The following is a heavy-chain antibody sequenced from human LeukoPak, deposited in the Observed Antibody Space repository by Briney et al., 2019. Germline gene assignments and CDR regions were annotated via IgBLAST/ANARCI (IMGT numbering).Heavy chain of an antibody. J-gene: IGHJ4*02. CDR1: GFTFSRLA. V-gene: IGHV3-23*01. D-gene: IGHD2-15*01. CDR3: ARATWDS. Sequence: GGSLRLSCAASGFTFSRLAMTWVRQAPGKGLEWVSTISASGPYYADAVRGRFTISRDNTKNSLYLQMNSLRAEDTAVYYCARATWDSWGQGALVTVSS. CDR2: ISASGP.